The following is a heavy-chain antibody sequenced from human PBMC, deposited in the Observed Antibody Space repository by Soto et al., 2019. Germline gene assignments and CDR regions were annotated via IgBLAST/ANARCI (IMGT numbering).Heavy chain of an antibody. J-gene: IGHJ6*02. D-gene: IGHD3-10*01. CDR3: AKDLNGSGSFTSYYHYGMDV. CDR2: ISGSGRNT. V-gene: IGHV3-23*01. Sequence: EVQMLESGGGLVHPGGSLRLSCAASGFTFSNYAMNWVRQAPRKGLEWVSSISGSGRNTYYADSVKGRLTISRDSSKNTLYLQMNSLRVEDTRFYYCAKDLNGSGSFTSYYHYGMDVWGQGTTVTVSS. CDR1: GFTFSNYA.